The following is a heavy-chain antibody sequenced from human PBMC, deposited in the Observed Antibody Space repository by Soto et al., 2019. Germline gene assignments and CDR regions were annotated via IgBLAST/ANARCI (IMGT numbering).Heavy chain of an antibody. V-gene: IGHV1-3*01. Sequence: QVQLVQSGAQVKKPGASVKVSCKASGYTFDNYALHCVRQAPGRRLEWMGWIQAGNGYTKYSQSFQGRGNSTRDTYASTDHMDLSSLRSEDTAVYYCARKQYSGYDFKLAFDIWGQGTMVTVSS. J-gene: IGHJ3*02. CDR1: GYTFDNYA. CDR3: ARKQYSGYDFKLAFDI. D-gene: IGHD5-12*01. CDR2: IQAGNGYT.